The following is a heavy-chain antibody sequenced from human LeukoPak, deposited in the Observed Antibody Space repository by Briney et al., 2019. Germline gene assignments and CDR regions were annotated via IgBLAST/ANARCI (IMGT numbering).Heavy chain of an antibody. J-gene: IGHJ4*02. CDR3: ARDYRPAAASTPSDY. V-gene: IGHV1-18*01. CDR2: ISAYNGNT. CDR1: GYTFTSYG. D-gene: IGHD2-2*01. Sequence: ASVKVSCKASGYTFTSYGISWVRPAPGQGLEWMGWISAYNGNTNYAQKLQGRVTMTTDTSTSTAYMELRSLRSDDTAVYYCARDYRPAAASTPSDYWGQGTLVTVSS.